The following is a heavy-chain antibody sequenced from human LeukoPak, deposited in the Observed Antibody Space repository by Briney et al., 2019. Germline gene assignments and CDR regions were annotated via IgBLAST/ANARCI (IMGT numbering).Heavy chain of an antibody. CDR3: ARGIQQGAFDI. J-gene: IGHJ3*02. CDR1: GFTFSSYD. D-gene: IGHD5-18*01. V-gene: IGHV3-13*04. Sequence: GGSLRLSCAASGFTFSSYDMHWVRQATGKGLEWVSAIGTAGGTYYPGSVKGRFTISRENAKNSLYLQMNSLRAGDTAVYYCARGIQQGAFDIWGQGTMVTVSS. CDR2: IGTAGGT.